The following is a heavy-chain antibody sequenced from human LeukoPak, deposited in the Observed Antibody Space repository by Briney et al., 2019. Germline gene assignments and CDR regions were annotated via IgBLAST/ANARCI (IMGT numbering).Heavy chain of an antibody. CDR3: AGGGYCTTGSCFAPLFDY. D-gene: IGHD2-2*01. V-gene: IGHV4-59*01. J-gene: IGHJ4*02. CDR2: IYKSGST. Sequence: SGTLSLTCTVSGGSMSNYYYWSWIRQPPGKGLEWIGFIYKSGSTNYNPSLKSRVTISVDRSKKQFSLMLTSMTAADTAVYYCAGGGYCTTGSCFAPLFDYWGQGTLVTVSS. CDR1: GGSMSNYYY.